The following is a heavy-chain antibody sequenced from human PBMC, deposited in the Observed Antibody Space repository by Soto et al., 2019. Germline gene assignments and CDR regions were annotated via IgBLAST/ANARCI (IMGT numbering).Heavy chain of an antibody. CDR2: IWYDGSNK. CDR3: ARDLGVQQEIDY. CDR1: GFTFSSYG. D-gene: IGHD1-1*01. J-gene: IGHJ4*02. V-gene: IGHV3-33*01. Sequence: PGGSLRLSCAASGFTFSSYGMHWVRQAPGKGLEWVAVIWYDGSNKYYADSVKGRFTISRDNSKNTLYLQMNSLRAEDTAVYYCARDLGVQQEIDYWGQGTLVTVSS.